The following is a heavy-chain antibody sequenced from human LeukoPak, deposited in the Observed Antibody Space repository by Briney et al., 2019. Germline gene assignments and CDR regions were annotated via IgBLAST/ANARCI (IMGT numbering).Heavy chain of an antibody. Sequence: SETLSLTCTVSGGSISSYYWSWIRQPPGKGLEWIGYIYYGGSTNYNPSLKSRVTISVDTSKNQFSLKLSSVTAADTAVYYCARDVGTAAFDYWGQGTLVTVSS. CDR2: IYYGGST. CDR1: GGSISSYY. CDR3: ARDVGTAAFDY. V-gene: IGHV4-59*01. J-gene: IGHJ4*02. D-gene: IGHD6-13*01.